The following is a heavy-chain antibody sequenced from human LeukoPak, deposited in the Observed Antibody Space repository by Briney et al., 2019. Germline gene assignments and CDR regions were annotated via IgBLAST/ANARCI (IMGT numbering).Heavy chain of an antibody. CDR3: ARRGWGFGEPKRDHDTFDI. J-gene: IGHJ3*02. Sequence: GESLKISCKGSGYSFTNYWIAWVRQMPGQGLEWMAIIYPGDSDARCSSSFQGQVTISVDKTISTTYLRWSSLKASDTAMYYCARRGWGFGEPKRDHDTFDIWGQGTMVTVSS. CDR2: IYPGDSDA. V-gene: IGHV5-51*01. CDR1: GYSFTNYW. D-gene: IGHD3-10*01.